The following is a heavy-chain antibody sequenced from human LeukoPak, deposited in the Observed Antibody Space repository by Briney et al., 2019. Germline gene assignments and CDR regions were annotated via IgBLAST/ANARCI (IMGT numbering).Heavy chain of an antibody. D-gene: IGHD2/OR15-2a*01. CDR1: GYSISSGYY. CDR2: IYHSGST. J-gene: IGHJ6*03. CDR3: ARYFAEEDYYYYMDV. V-gene: IGHV4-38-2*02. Sequence: SETLSLTCTVSGYSISSGYYWGWIRQPPGKGLEWIGSIYHSGSTYYNPSLKSRVTISVDTSKNQFSLKLSSVTAADTAVYYCARYFAEEDYYYYMDVWGKGTTVTVSS.